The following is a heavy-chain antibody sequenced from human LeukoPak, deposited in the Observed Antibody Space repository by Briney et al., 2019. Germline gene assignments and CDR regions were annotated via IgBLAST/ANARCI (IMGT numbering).Heavy chain of an antibody. CDR2: ISSSNYYI. CDR3: ARDYYSNTRGGIDY. J-gene: IGHJ4*02. Sequence: GGSLRLSCAASGFTFSSYTMNWVRQAPGKGLEWVSSISSSNYYIYYADSVKGRFTISRDNAKNSLYLQMNSLRAEDTAVYYCARDYYSNTRGGIDYWGQGTLVTVSS. D-gene: IGHD4-11*01. V-gene: IGHV3-21*01. CDR1: GFTFSSYT.